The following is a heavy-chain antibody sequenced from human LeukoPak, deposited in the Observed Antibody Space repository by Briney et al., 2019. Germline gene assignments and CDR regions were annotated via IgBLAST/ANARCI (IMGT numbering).Heavy chain of an antibody. CDR1: GYTFTSYG. V-gene: IGHV1-18*01. CDR3: ARDLGYCSSTSCSTRGWFDP. CDR2: ISAYNANT. Sequence: ASVKVSCKASGYTFTSYGISWLRQAPGQGLEWMGWISAYNANTNYAQKLQGRVTMTTDTSTSTAYMELRSLRSDDTAVYYCARDLGYCSSTSCSTRGWFDPWGQGTLVTVSS. J-gene: IGHJ5*02. D-gene: IGHD2-2*01.